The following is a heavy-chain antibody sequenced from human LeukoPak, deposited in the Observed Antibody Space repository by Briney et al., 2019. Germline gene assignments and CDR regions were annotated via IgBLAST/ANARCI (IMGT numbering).Heavy chain of an antibody. CDR1: GFTFSSYW. J-gene: IGHJ3*02. CDR3: ARDGHTVTYAFDI. D-gene: IGHD4-11*01. CDR2: IKQDGSEK. Sequence: GGSLTLYCAASGFTFSSYWMSWVRQAPGNGLEWVANIKQDGSEKYYVDSVKGRFTISRDNAKNSLYLQMNSLRAEDTAVYYCARDGHTVTYAFDIWGQGTMVTVSS. V-gene: IGHV3-7*01.